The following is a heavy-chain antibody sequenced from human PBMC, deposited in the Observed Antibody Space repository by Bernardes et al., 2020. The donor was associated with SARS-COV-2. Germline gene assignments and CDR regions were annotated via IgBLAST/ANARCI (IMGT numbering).Heavy chain of an antibody. CDR3: ARVEGFCSGGTCISLFYFDH. D-gene: IGHD2-15*01. CDR2: ISGYNGNT. CDR1: GYTYTNYG. J-gene: IGHJ4*02. Sequence: ASVKVSCKASGYTYTNYGIGWVRQAPGHGLEWLGWISGYNGNTNYARPLQGRISMTSDLSTKTAFMELRGLRIDGTAVYFCARVEGFCSGGTCISLFYFDHWGQGTLVSVST. V-gene: IGHV1-18*04.